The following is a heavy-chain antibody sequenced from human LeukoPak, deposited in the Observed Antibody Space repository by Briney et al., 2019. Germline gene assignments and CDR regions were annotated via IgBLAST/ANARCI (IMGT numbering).Heavy chain of an antibody. J-gene: IGHJ4*02. CDR3: ARVGCSSTSCHDY. CDR2: IYYSGST. D-gene: IGHD2-2*01. V-gene: IGHV4-59*01. Sequence: KPSETLSLTCTVSGGSISSYYWSWIRQPPGKGLEWIGYIYYSGSTNYNPSLKSRVTISVDTSKNQFSLKLSSVTAADTAVYYCARVGCSSTSCHDYWGQGTLVTVSS. CDR1: GGSISSYY.